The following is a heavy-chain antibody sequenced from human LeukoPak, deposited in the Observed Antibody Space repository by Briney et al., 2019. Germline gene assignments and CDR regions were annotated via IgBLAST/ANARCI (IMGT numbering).Heavy chain of an antibody. CDR2: ISGGGDAT. J-gene: IGHJ4*02. V-gene: IGHV3-23*01. D-gene: IGHD3-10*01. CDR3: ARDSSMLRAPLVLYYFDF. CDR1: GFSVSDNS. Sequence: GGSLRLSCTVSGFSVSDNSMSWVRQAPGKGLEWVSTISGGGDATYYADSVKGRFTISRDNSKNTLYLQMNSLRVEDTAVYYCARDSSMLRAPLVLYYFDFWGQGTLVTVSS.